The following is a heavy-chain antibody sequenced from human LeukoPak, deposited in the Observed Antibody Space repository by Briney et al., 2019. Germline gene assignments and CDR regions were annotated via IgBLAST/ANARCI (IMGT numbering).Heavy chain of an antibody. J-gene: IGHJ6*02. Sequence: WGSLRLSCAASGFTFSSYAMHWVRQAPGKGLEWVSVISYDGSNKYYADSVKGRFTISRDNSKNTLYLQMNSLRAEDTAVYYCAREEEAAADAYYYYGMDVWGQGTTVTVSS. D-gene: IGHD6-13*01. V-gene: IGHV3-30-3*01. CDR2: ISYDGSNK. CDR1: GFTFSSYA. CDR3: AREEEAAADAYYYYGMDV.